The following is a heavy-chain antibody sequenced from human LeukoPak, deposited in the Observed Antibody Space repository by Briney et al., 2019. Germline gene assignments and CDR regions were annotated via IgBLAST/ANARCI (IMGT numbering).Heavy chain of an antibody. Sequence: ASVKVSCKASGYTFTSYDINWVRQATGQGLEWMGWMNPNSGNTGYVQKFQSRVTITRNTSISTAYMELSRLRSDDTAVYYCARVEGSGWYDYWGQGTLVTVSS. CDR2: MNPNSGNT. J-gene: IGHJ4*02. CDR1: GYTFTSYD. CDR3: ARVEGSGWYDY. D-gene: IGHD6-19*01. V-gene: IGHV1-8*03.